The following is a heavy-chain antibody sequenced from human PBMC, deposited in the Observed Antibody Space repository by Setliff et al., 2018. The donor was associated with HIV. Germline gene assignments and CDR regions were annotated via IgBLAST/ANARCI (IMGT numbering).Heavy chain of an antibody. J-gene: IGHJ4*02. V-gene: IGHV3-74*01. D-gene: IGHD6-13*01. CDR2: IDEHGTIT. CDR3: TSRTGYTSSWYGWGADY. Sequence: HPGGSLRLSCVASGFTYSRYWMHWVRQAPGKGLVWVSRIDEHGTITDYADSVKGRFTISRDNAKNTLYLQMNNLRAEDTAVYYCTSRTGYTSSWYGWGADYWGQGTLVTVTS. CDR1: GFTYSRYW.